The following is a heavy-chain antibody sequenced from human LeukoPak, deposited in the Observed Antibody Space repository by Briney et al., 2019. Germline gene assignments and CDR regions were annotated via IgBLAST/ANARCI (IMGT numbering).Heavy chain of an antibody. D-gene: IGHD3-22*01. CDR3: ARLKRVGYYDSSGYLHG. V-gene: IGHV1-8*01. J-gene: IGHJ3*01. Sequence: ASVKVSCKASGYTFTKYGMNWVRQAPGQGLEWMGWMNPNSGNTGYAQKFQGRVTMTRNTSISTAYMELSSLRSEDTAVYYCARLKRVGYYDSSGYLHGWGQGTMVTVSS. CDR2: MNPNSGNT. CDR1: GYTFTKYG.